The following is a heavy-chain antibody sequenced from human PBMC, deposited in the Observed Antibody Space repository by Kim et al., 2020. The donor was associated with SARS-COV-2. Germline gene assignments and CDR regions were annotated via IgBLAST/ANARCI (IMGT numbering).Heavy chain of an antibody. CDR3: AKTLRRAYYGDYGY. D-gene: IGHD4-17*01. CDR2: ISGSGGST. CDR1: GFTFSSYA. Sequence: GGSLRLSCAASGFTFSSYAMSWVRQAPGKGLEWVSAISGSGGSTYYADSVKGRFTISRDNSKNTLYLQMNSLRAEDTAVYYCAKTLRRAYYGDYGYWGQGTLVTVSS. V-gene: IGHV3-23*01. J-gene: IGHJ4*02.